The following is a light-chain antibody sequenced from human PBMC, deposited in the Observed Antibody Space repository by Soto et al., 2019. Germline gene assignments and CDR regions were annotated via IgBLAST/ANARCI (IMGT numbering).Light chain of an antibody. J-gene: IGLJ1*01. V-gene: IGLV2-14*03. CDR1: SSDVGAYNY. Sequence: QSVLTQPASVSGSPGQSITISCTGTSSDVGAYNYVSWYQHHPGKVPKLMIYDVTNRPSGVSDRFSGSKSGNTASLTISGLQAEDEADYYCSSYTSSRTLVSGSGTKVTVL. CDR2: DVT. CDR3: SSYTSSRTLV.